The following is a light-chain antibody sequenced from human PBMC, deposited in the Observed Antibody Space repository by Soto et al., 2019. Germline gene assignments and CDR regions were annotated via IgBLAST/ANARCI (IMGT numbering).Light chain of an antibody. V-gene: IGKV3-20*01. CDR1: QSVRNSY. CDR3: QQYGSSPYT. J-gene: IGKJ2*01. CDR2: GAS. Sequence: EILLTQSPGTLSLSPGERATLSCRSSQSVRNSYLAWYQQKPGQAPRLLIYGASGRATGIPDRFSGSGSGTDFTLTISRLEPEDFAVYYCQQYGSSPYTFGQGTKLEI.